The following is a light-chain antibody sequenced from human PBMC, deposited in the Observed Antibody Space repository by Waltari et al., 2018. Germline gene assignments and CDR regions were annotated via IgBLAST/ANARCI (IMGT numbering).Light chain of an antibody. CDR1: GSNIGAGYD. J-gene: IGLJ3*02. V-gene: IGLV1-40*01. CDR2: GSS. Sequence: QSVLTQPPSVSGAPGQRVTISCTGSGSNIGAGYDVHWYHHLPRGAPKLLIYGSSSRPLGVPYRFFGTTSGNSASLAIIGLRAEDEGDYYCQSYDTSLSVVFGGGTKLTVL. CDR3: QSYDTSLSVV.